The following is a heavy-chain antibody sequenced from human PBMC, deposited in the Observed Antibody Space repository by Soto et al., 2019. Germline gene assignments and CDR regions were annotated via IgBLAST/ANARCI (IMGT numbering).Heavy chain of an antibody. CDR2: IYSNGST. V-gene: IGHV4-4*07. J-gene: IGHJ4*02. CDR1: GGSISTYY. Sequence: PSETLSLTCTVSGGSISTYYWSWIRQPAGKGLEWIGRIYSNGSTYYNPSLKSRLTMSVDTSKNQFSLKLSSVTAADTAVYYCAREGIAVADNDYWGQGTLVTVS. D-gene: IGHD6-13*01. CDR3: AREGIAVADNDY.